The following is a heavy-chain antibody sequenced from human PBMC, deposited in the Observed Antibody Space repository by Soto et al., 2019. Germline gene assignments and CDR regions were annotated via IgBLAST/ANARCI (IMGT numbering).Heavy chain of an antibody. J-gene: IGHJ5*02. CDR3: ARDGASLRKILGYCSSTSCYLNWFDP. V-gene: IGHV1-18*01. D-gene: IGHD2-2*01. Sequence: GASVKVSCKASGYTFTSYGISWVRQAPGQGLEWMGWISAYNGNTNYAQKLQGRVTMTTDTSTSTAYMELRSLRSDDTAVYYCARDGASLRKILGYCSSTSCYLNWFDPWGQGTLVTVSS. CDR2: ISAYNGNT. CDR1: GYTFTSYG.